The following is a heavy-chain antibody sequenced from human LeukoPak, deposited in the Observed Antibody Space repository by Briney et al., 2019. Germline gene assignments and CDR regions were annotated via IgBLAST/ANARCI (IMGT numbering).Heavy chain of an antibody. J-gene: IGHJ4*02. V-gene: IGHV3-21*01. Sequence: GALRLSCAASGFTFSSYSMNWVRQAPGKGLEWVSSISSGSTYIYYADSMKGRFTISRDNAKKSLYLQMNSLRAEDTAVYYCAKAQHISTWGYFDSWGQGILVTVSS. D-gene: IGHD6-13*01. CDR1: GFTFSSYS. CDR2: ISSGSTYI. CDR3: AKAQHISTWGYFDS.